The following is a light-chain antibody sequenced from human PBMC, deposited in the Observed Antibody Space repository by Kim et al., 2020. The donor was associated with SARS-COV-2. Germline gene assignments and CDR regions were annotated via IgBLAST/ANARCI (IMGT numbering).Light chain of an antibody. CDR2: GAS. CDR3: QQYYNWPWT. Sequence: MSPGERATLSCRASQTVYNDLAWYQQKPGQSHRLLFFGASTRATGIPARFSGSGSGTEFTLTITSLQSEDFALYYCQQYYNWPWTFGQGTKVDIK. V-gene: IGKV3-15*01. J-gene: IGKJ1*01. CDR1: QTVYND.